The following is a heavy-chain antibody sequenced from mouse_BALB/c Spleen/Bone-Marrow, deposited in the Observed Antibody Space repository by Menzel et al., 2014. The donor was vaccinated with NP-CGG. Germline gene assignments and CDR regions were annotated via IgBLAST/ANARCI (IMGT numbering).Heavy chain of an antibody. CDR2: IKTKADNHAT. CDR3: TVHGVFAY. V-gene: IGHV6-6*01. J-gene: IGHJ3*01. CDR1: GFTFNDAW. Sequence: EVKLVESGGGLVQPGGSMKLSCAASGFTFNDAWMDWVRQSPEEGLEWVAEIKTKADNHATYYAESVKGRITISRDDSKSRVYLQMSSLRAEDTGIYYCTVHGVFAYSGQGTLVTVSA.